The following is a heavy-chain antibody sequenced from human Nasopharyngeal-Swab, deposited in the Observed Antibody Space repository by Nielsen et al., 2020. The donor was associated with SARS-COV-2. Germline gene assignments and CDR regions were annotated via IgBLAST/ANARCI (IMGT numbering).Heavy chain of an antibody. Sequence: GESLKISCAASGFTFSSYEMNWVRQAPGKGLEWVSYISSSGSTIYYADSVKGRFTISRDNAKNSLYLQMNSLGAEDTAVYYCARGGGSGNFDYWGQGTLVTVSS. CDR1: GFTFSSYE. V-gene: IGHV3-48*03. CDR2: ISSSGSTI. J-gene: IGHJ4*02. CDR3: ARGGGSGNFDY. D-gene: IGHD6-19*01.